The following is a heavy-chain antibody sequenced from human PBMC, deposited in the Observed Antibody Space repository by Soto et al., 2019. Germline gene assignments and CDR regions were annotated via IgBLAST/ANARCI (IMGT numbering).Heavy chain of an antibody. CDR3: ARGIAAAGPR. D-gene: IGHD6-13*01. J-gene: IGHJ4*02. V-gene: IGHV3-48*01. CDR2: ISSSSSTI. CDR1: GFTFSSYS. Sequence: EVQLVESGGGLVQPGGSLRLSCAAYGFTFSSYSMNWVRQAPGKGLEWVSYISSSSSTIYYADSVKGRFTISRDNAKNSLYLQMNSLRAEDTAVYYCARGIAAAGPRWGQGTLVTVSS.